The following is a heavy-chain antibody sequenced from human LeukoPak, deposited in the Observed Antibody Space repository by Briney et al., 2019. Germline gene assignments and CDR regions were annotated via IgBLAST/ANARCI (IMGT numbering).Heavy chain of an antibody. J-gene: IGHJ6*03. Sequence: ASVKVSCKASGYTFTSYGISWVRQAPGQGLEWMGWISAYNGNTNYAQKLQGRVTMTTDTSTSTAYMELRSLRSDDTAVYYCARVFITISGQYYYYYMDVWGKGTTVTVSS. D-gene: IGHD3-9*01. V-gene: IGHV1-18*01. CDR3: ARVFITISGQYYYYYMDV. CDR1: GYTFTSYG. CDR2: ISAYNGNT.